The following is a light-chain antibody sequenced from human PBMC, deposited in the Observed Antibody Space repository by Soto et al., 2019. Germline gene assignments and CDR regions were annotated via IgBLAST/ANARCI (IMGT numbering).Light chain of an antibody. V-gene: IGKV3-20*01. CDR1: QSLSSSY. J-gene: IGKJ2*01. CDR2: GVS. Sequence: EIVLTQSPGTLSLSPGERSTLSCRTSQSLSSSYLAWYQQSPGQAPRLLIHGVSRRATGIPDRFSGSGSGTDFTLTISRLEPEDFAVYYCQLHGTSPPGYTSGQGTKLEIK. CDR3: QLHGTSPPGYT.